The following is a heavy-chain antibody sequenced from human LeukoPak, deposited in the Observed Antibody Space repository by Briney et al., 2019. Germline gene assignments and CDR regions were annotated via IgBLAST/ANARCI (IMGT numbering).Heavy chain of an antibody. D-gene: IGHD3-10*01. V-gene: IGHV4-31*03. Sequence: SETLSLTCTVSGGSISSGGYYWSWIRQHPGKGLEWIEYIYYSGRTYYNPSLKSRVTISVDTSQNQFSLKLSSVTAADTAMFYCARVSMVRGAPTFDYWGQGTLVTVSS. CDR3: ARVSMVRGAPTFDY. CDR1: GGSISSGGYY. J-gene: IGHJ4*02. CDR2: IYYSGRT.